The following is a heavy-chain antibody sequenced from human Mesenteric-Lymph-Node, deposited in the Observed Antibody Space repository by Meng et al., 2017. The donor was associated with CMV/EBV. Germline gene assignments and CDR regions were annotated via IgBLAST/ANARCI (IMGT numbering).Heavy chain of an antibody. CDR3: AKGRLAVAEYYFDH. CDR1: GFTFDDYA. CDR2: ISWNSGSI. Sequence: GGSLRLSCAASGFTFDDYAMHWVRQAPGKGLEWVSGISWNSGSIGYADSVKGRFTISRDNAKNSLYLQMNSLRAEDTALYYCAKGRLAVAEYYFDHWGQGTLVTVSS. V-gene: IGHV3-9*01. J-gene: IGHJ4*02. D-gene: IGHD6-19*01.